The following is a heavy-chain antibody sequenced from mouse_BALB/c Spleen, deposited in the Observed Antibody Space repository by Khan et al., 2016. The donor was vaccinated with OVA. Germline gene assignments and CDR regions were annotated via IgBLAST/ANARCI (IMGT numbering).Heavy chain of an antibody. CDR1: GYTFTNYL. CDR3: ARYHSWYFDV. J-gene: IGHJ1*01. Sequence: QVQLKESGAELLRPGTSVKMSCKAGGYTFTNYLIGWVKQRPGHGLEWIGDIYPGVDYTNYNEKFKGKATLTADTSSSTVFMQLSSLTFEDSAIYYCARYHSWYFDVWGAGTTVTVSS. V-gene: IGHV1-63*02. CDR2: IYPGVDYT.